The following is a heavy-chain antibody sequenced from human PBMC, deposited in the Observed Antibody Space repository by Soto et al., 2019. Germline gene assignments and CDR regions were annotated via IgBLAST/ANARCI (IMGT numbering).Heavy chain of an antibody. V-gene: IGHV1-2*04. CDR3: ARGDCSSTSCYYYYMDV. CDR1: GYTFTGYY. Sequence: GASVKVSCKASGYTFTGYYMHWVRQAPGQGLEWMGWINPNSGGTNYAQKFQGWVTMTRDTSISTAYMELSRLRSDDTAVYYCARGDCSSTSCYYYYMDVWGKGTTVTVSS. J-gene: IGHJ6*03. D-gene: IGHD2-2*01. CDR2: INPNSGGT.